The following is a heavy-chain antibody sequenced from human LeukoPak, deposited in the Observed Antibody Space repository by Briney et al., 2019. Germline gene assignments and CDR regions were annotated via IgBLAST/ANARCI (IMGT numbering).Heavy chain of an antibody. V-gene: IGHV4-39*07. CDR1: GDSFSRRSSY. Sequence: SETLSLTCTASGDSFSRRSSYWGWLRQPPGKGLEWIGSIYYSGSTYYNPSLKSRVTISVDTSKNQFSLKLSSVTAADTAVYYCARIREKGAITHYYYYMDVWGKGTTVTVSS. CDR2: IYYSGST. CDR3: ARIREKGAITHYYYYMDV. D-gene: IGHD1-26*01. J-gene: IGHJ6*03.